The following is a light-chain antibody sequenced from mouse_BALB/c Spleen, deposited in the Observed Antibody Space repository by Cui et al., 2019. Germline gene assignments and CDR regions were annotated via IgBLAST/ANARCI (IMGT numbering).Light chain of an antibody. CDR1: QNVGTA. V-gene: IGKV6-23*01. J-gene: IGKJ2*01. CDR3: QPYSSYPLT. CDR2: WAS. Sequence: DIVLTPSNKFMSTSVGDSVNITCQPSQNVGTAVAWYQQKPGQSPKLLIYWASTRHTGVPDRFTGSGSGTDFTLTISHVQSEELADYFCQPYSSYPLTFGGGTKLEIK.